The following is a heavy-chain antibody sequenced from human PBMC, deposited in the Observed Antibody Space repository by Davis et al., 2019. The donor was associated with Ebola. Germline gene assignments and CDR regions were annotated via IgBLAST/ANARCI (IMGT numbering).Heavy chain of an antibody. V-gene: IGHV3-43D*03. J-gene: IGHJ4*02. CDR3: AKDKLGGNCWSGLVDY. Sequence: GGSLRLSCAASGFTFDDYAMHWVRQAPGKGLEWVSLISWDGGSTYYADSVKGRFTISRDNSKNSLYLQMNSLRAEDTALYYCAKDKLGGNCWSGLVDYWGQGTLVTVSS. D-gene: IGHD3-3*01. CDR2: ISWDGGST. CDR1: GFTFDDYA.